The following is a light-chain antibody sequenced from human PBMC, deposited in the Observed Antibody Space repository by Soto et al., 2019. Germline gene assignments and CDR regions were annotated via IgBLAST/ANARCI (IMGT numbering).Light chain of an antibody. CDR1: TGAVTSGHY. Sequence: QAVVTQEPSLTVSPGGTVTLTCGSSTGAVTSGHYPYWFQQKPGQAPRTLIYDTSNKHSWTPARFSGSLLGGKAALTLSGAQPTGEAEYYCLLSYSGARFWVFGGGTKLTVL. V-gene: IGLV7-46*01. CDR3: LLSYSGARFWV. CDR2: DTS. J-gene: IGLJ3*02.